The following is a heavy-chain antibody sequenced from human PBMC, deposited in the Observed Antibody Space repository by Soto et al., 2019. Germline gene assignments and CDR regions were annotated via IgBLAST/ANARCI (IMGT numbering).Heavy chain of an antibody. J-gene: IGHJ5*02. V-gene: IGHV1-69*02. CDR3: VIVVVITNWLDP. CDR2: IIPILGIA. D-gene: IGHD3-22*01. CDR1: GGTFSSYT. Sequence: QVQLVQSGAEVKKPGSSVKVSCKASGGTFSSYTISWVRQAPGQGLEWMGRIIPILGIANYAQKFQGRVTITADKSTSTAYMELSSLRSEDTAVYYCVIVVVITNWLDPWGQGTLVTVSS.